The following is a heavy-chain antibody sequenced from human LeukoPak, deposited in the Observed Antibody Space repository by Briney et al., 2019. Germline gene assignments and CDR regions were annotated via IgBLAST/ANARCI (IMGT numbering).Heavy chain of an antibody. CDR2: INPDGNKK. Sequence: GGSLRLSCAASGFTFSSYWMDWVRQAPGKGLEWVASINPDGNKKYSADSVKGRFTISRDNAENSLYLQMNSLRVEDTAFYYCARDLAYSRLDYWGQGMLVTVSS. J-gene: IGHJ4*02. CDR1: GFTFSSYW. D-gene: IGHD5-18*01. CDR3: ARDLAYSRLDY. V-gene: IGHV3-7*01.